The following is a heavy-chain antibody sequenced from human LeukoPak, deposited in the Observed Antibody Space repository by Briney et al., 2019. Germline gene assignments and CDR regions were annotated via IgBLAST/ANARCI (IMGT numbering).Heavy chain of an antibody. CDR1: GYTFSSYY. V-gene: IGHV1-46*01. CDR2: INPDGGST. Sequence: ASVKVSCKASGYTFSSYYMHWVRQAPGQGLEWMGIINPDGGSTRYAQMFQGRVTMTSDTSTSTVYMEVSSLRSEDTAVYYCARGGIVVVTGGYYYGMDVWGQGTTVTVTS. D-gene: IGHD3-22*01. J-gene: IGHJ6*02. CDR3: ARGGIVVVTGGYYYGMDV.